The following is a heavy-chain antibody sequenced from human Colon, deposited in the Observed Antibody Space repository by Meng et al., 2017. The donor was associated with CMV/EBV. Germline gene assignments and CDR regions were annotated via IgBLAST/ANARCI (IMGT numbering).Heavy chain of an antibody. D-gene: IGHD2-21*02. J-gene: IGHJ4*02. CDR1: GDSMTLYY. V-gene: IGHV4-59*01. Sequence: SETLSLTCTVSGDSMTLYYWTWIRQSPGKGLEFIGNIYDRGRPSYESSLKSRVTIAQDTSKTQFSLKLKSVTAADTAIYYCARDSRDFLDYWGQGILVTVSS. CDR3: ARDSRDFLDY. CDR2: IYDRGRP.